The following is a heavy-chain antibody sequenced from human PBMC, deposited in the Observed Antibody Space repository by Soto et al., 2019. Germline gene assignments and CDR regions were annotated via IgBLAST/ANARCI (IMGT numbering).Heavy chain of an antibody. J-gene: IGHJ4*02. V-gene: IGHV1-8*01. D-gene: IGHD2-15*01. CDR2: MNPNSGNP. CDR1: GYTFTSYD. Sequence: QVQLVQSGAEVKKPGASVKVSCKASGYTFTSYDINWVRQATGQGLEWMGWMNPNSGNPGYAQKFQGRVTMTRDTSINTAYMQLSSLISEDTAVYYCSRHVSGRSYQPIDFCGQGTLVTVSS. CDR3: SRHVSGRSYQPIDF.